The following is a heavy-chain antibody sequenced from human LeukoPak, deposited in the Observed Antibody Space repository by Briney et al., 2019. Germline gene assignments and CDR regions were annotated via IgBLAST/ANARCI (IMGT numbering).Heavy chain of an antibody. D-gene: IGHD6-13*01. CDR3: ARDIAPTGLFFDY. CDR2: IKYDGSEK. V-gene: IGHV3-7*01. J-gene: IGHJ4*02. CDR1: GFTLSSYW. Sequence: PGGSLRLSCAASGFTLSSYWMSWVRQAPGKGLEWVANIKYDGSEKDYVDSVKGRFTISRDNAKNLLYLQMNSLRAEDTAVYYCARDIAPTGLFFDYWGQGTLVTVSS.